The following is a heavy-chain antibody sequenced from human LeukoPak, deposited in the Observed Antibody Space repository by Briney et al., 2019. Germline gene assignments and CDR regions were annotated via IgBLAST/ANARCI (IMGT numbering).Heavy chain of an antibody. D-gene: IGHD2-8*01. Sequence: PSETLSLTCTVSGGSISSSSYYWGWIRQPPGTGLEWIGNIYYSGSTYYNPSLKSRVTISVDTSKNQFSPKLSSVTAADTAVYYCARVTSRLGVCDYWGQGTLVTVSS. CDR1: GGSISSSSYY. J-gene: IGHJ4*02. CDR2: IYYSGST. V-gene: IGHV4-39*01. CDR3: ARVTSRLGVCDY.